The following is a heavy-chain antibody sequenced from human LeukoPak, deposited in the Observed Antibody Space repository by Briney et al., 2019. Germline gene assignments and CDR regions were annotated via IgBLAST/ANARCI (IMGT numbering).Heavy chain of an antibody. CDR1: GFTFSSYG. D-gene: IGHD3-10*01. CDR2: IWYDGSNK. Sequence: GGSLRLSCAASGFTFSSYGMHWVRQAPGKGLEWVAVIWYDGSNKYYADSVKGRFTISRDNSKNTLYLQINSLRAEDTAVYYCAKSMVRGDNDAFDIWGQGTMVTVSS. J-gene: IGHJ3*02. CDR3: AKSMVRGDNDAFDI. V-gene: IGHV3-33*06.